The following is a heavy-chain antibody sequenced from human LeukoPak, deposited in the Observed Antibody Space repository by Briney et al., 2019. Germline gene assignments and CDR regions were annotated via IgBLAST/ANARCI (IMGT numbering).Heavy chain of an antibody. CDR3: ARLAYYYDSSGYYYLAFDY. CDR2: INHSGST. CDR1: GGSFSGYY. D-gene: IGHD3-22*01. J-gene: IGHJ4*02. Sequence: SETLSLTCAVYGGSFSGYYWSWIRQPPGKGLEWIGEINHSGSTNYNPSLKSRVTISVDTSKNQFSLKLSSVTAADTAVYYCARLAYYYDSSGYYYLAFDYWGQGTLVTVSS. V-gene: IGHV4-34*01.